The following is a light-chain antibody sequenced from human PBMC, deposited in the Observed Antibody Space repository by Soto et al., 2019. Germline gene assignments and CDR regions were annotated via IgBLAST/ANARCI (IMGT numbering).Light chain of an antibody. Sequence: SYELTQPPSVSVAPGKTASITCGGNNIGSKSVHWYQQKPGQAPVLVIYYDSDRPSGIPERFSGSNSGNTATLTISRVEAGDEADYYSQVWDSSSDPRGVFGTGTKLTVL. CDR3: QVWDSSSDPRGV. CDR2: YDS. V-gene: IGLV3-21*04. CDR1: NIGSKS. J-gene: IGLJ1*01.